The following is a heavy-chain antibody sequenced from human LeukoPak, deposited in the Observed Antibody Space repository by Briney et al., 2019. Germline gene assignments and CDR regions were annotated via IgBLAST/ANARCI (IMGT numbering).Heavy chain of an antibody. CDR1: GYTFSIYG. D-gene: IGHD2-21*01. CDR2: TSAYNGNT. V-gene: IGHV1-18*01. J-gene: IGHJ4*02. Sequence: GASVKVSCKASGYTFSIYGISWLRQAPGQGLEWMGWTSAYNGNTNYAQKFQGRITMTTDTPTSTLYMEVRSLTSDDTAIYYCARDHGHKSVDYWGQGTLVTVSS. CDR3: ARDHGHKSVDY.